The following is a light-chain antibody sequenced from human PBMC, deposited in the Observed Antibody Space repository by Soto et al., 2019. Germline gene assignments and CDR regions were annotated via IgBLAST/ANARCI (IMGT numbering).Light chain of an antibody. J-gene: IGKJ1*01. CDR2: AAS. V-gene: IGKV1-6*01. Sequence: AIQMTQSPSSLSASVGDRVTITCRASQGIRNDLNWYQQKPGKAPKLLIYAASSLQSGVPSRFSGSASATHFTLTISSLQPEDFATYYCLQDYNYPRTFGQGTKVEIK. CDR1: QGIRND. CDR3: LQDYNYPRT.